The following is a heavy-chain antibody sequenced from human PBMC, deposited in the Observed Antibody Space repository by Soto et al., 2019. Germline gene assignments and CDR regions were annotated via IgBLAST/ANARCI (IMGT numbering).Heavy chain of an antibody. CDR3: AISEGYCSSTSCPPGYYYYMDV. CDR1: GYTFTSYG. J-gene: IGHJ6*03. CDR2: ISAYNGNT. Sequence: QVQLVQSGAEVKKPGASVKVSCKASGYTFTSYGISWVRQAPGQGLEWMGWISAYNGNTNYAQKLQGRVTMTTDTSTSTAYMGLRSLRSDDTAVYYCAISEGYCSSTSCPPGYYYYMDVWGKGTTVTVSS. V-gene: IGHV1-18*01. D-gene: IGHD2-2*01.